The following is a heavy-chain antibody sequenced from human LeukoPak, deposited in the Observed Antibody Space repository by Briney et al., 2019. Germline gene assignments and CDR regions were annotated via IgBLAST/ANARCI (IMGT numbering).Heavy chain of an antibody. Sequence: ASVKVSCKASGYTFTGYYMHWVRQAPGQGPEWMGWINPNSGGTNYAQKFQGRVTMTRDTSISTAYMELSRLRSDDTAVYYCARRQWERTRSLVYWGQGTLVTVSS. CDR2: INPNSGGT. D-gene: IGHD1-26*01. J-gene: IGHJ4*02. V-gene: IGHV1-2*02. CDR3: ARRQWERTRSLVY. CDR1: GYTFTGYY.